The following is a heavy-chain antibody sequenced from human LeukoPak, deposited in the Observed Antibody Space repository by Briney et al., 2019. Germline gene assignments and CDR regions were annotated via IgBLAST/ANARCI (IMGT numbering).Heavy chain of an antibody. Sequence: GGSLGFSCAASGFTFSSYAMHGFRQAPAKGLDWGAVISYDGSNKYYADSVKGRFTISRDNSKNTLYLQMNSLRAEDTAVYYCAKDRVRGYSGYLFDYWGQGTLVTVSS. D-gene: IGHD5-12*01. CDR1: GFTFSSYA. V-gene: IGHV3-30*18. CDR2: ISYDGSNK. J-gene: IGHJ4*02. CDR3: AKDRVRGYSGYLFDY.